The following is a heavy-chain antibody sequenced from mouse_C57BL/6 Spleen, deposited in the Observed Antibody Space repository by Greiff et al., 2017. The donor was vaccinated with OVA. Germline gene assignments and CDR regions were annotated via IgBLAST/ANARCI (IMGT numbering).Heavy chain of an antibody. Sequence: ESGPGLVKPSQSLSLTCSVTGYSITSGYYWNWIRQFPGNKLEWMGYISYDGSNNYNPSLKNRISITRDTSKNQFFLKLNSVTTEDTATYYCAREKAVDWYFDVWGTGTTVTVSS. CDR2: ISYDGSN. CDR1: GYSITSGYY. V-gene: IGHV3-6*01. J-gene: IGHJ1*03. D-gene: IGHD1-1*02. CDR3: AREKAVDWYFDV.